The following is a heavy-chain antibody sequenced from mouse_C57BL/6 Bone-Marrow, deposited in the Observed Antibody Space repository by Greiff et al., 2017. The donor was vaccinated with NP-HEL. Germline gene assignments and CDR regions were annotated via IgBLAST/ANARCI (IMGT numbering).Heavy chain of an antibody. CDR1: GFSLSTFGMG. Sequence: QVTLKVSGPGILQPSQTLSLTCSFSGFSLSTFGMGVGWIRQPSGKGLEWLAHIWWDDDKYYNPAMKSRLPISKDTSKNQVFLKIANVDTADTATYYCARMNGNYFYWYFDVWGTGTTVTVSS. CDR2: IWWDDDK. D-gene: IGHD2-1*01. V-gene: IGHV8-8*01. CDR3: ARMNGNYFYWYFDV. J-gene: IGHJ1*03.